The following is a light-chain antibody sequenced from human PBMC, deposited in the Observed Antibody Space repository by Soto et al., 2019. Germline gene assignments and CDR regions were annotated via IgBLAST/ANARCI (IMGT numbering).Light chain of an antibody. CDR3: GAWDDNLRGYWV. CDR2: TDN. V-gene: IGLV1-47*02. J-gene: IGLJ2*01. CDR1: TSNIGSNY. Sequence: QTVVTQPPSASGTPGQRVTISCSGSTSNIGSNYVYWYQHLPGTAPKLLIYTDNQRPSGVPDRFSGSKSGTSASLAISGLRSEDEADYFCGAWDDNLRGYWVFGGGTKLTVL.